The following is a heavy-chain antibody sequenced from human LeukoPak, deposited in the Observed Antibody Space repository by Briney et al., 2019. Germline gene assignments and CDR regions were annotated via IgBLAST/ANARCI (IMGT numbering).Heavy chain of an antibody. Sequence: ASVKVSCKASGGTFSSYAISWVRQAPGQGLEWMGRIIPILGIANYAQKFQGRVTMTEDTSTDTAYMELSSLRSEDTAVYYCATEGLYDSSGYWYYFDYWGQGTLVTVSS. V-gene: IGHV1-69*04. D-gene: IGHD3-22*01. CDR1: GGTFSSYA. J-gene: IGHJ4*02. CDR2: IIPILGIA. CDR3: ATEGLYDSSGYWYYFDY.